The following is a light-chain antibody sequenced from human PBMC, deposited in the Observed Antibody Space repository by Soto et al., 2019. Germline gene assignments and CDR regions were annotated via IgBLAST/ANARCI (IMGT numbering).Light chain of an antibody. CDR1: SSNIGNNY. Sequence: QSVLTQPPSVSAAPGQKVTISCSGSSSNIGNNYVSWYQQLPGTAPKLLIYENNKRPSGIPDRFSGSKSGTSATLGITGLQTGDEADYYCGTWDSSLSAEAWVFGGGTKLTVL. J-gene: IGLJ3*02. CDR3: GTWDSSLSAEAWV. V-gene: IGLV1-51*02. CDR2: ENN.